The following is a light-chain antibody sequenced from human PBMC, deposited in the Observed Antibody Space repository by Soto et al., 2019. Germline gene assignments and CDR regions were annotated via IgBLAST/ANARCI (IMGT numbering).Light chain of an antibody. CDR3: QQSYTTPWT. Sequence: DIQMTQSPSSLSASVGDRVIITCRASQTIRNYLNWYQHKPGKAPKLLIYAASSLQSGVPSRFSGSGSGTDFTLTISSLQYEDFATYYCQQSYTTPWTFGQGTKVDIK. CDR1: QTIRNY. V-gene: IGKV1-39*01. J-gene: IGKJ1*01. CDR2: AAS.